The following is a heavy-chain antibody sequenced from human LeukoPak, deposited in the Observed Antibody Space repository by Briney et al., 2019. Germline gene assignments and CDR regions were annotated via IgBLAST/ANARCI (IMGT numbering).Heavy chain of an antibody. V-gene: IGHV1-46*03. D-gene: IGHD1-1*01. CDR2: ISPNGAST. CDR1: GYTFTNYY. Sequence: GASVKVSCMASGYTFTNYYIHWVRQAPGQGLEWMGVISPNGASTTYAQKLQGRVTVTRDTSTSTVYMELSSLRSEDTAMYYCARDPRNRNDGFYYYMDVWGQGTTVTVSS. CDR3: ARDPRNRNDGFYYYMDV. J-gene: IGHJ6*03.